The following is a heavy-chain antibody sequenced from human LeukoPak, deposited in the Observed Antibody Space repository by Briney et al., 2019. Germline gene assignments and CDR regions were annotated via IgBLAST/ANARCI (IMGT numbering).Heavy chain of an antibody. CDR2: INTNTGNP. D-gene: IGHD3-22*01. Sequence: ASVKASCKASGYTFTTYAMNWLRQAPGQGLEWMGCINTNTGNPTYAQGFTGRFVFSLDTSVSTAYLQISSLKAEDTAVYYCARVSWSDSSAYYDSLDYWGPGTLVTVSS. J-gene: IGHJ4*02. V-gene: IGHV7-4-1*02. CDR3: ARVSWSDSSAYYDSLDY. CDR1: GYTFTTYA.